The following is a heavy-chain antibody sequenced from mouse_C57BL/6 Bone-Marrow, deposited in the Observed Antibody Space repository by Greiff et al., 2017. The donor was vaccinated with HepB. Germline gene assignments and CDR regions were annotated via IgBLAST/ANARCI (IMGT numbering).Heavy chain of an antibody. J-gene: IGHJ1*03. CDR3: ARSKGYWYFDV. CDR2: IDPSDSYT. Sequence: QVQLKQPGAELVMPGASVKLSCKASGYTFTSYWMHWVKQRPGQGLEWIGEIDPSDSYTNYNQKFKGKSTLTVAKSSSTAYMQLSSLTSEDSAVYYCARSKGYWYFDVWGTGTTVTVSS. CDR1: GYTFTSYW. V-gene: IGHV1-69*01.